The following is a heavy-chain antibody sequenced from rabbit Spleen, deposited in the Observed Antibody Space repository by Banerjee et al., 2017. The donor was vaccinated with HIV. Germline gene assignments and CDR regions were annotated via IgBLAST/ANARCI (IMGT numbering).Heavy chain of an antibody. J-gene: IGHJ4*01. D-gene: IGHD1-1*01. Sequence: QEQLEESGGGLVKPEGSLTLTCTASGFSLSSGYYICWVRQAPGKGLEWIGCIYTGSGGIYSASWAKGRFTITRSTSLNTVTLQMTSLTAADTATYFCARTTTYYYRLNLWGPGTLVTVS. CDR2: IYTGSGGI. V-gene: IGHV1S45*01. CDR1: GFSLSSGYY. CDR3: ARTTTYYYRLNL.